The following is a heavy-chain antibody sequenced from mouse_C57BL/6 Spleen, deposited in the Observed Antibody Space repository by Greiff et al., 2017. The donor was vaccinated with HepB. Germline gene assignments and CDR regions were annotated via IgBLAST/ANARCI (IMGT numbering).Heavy chain of an antibody. J-gene: IGHJ3*01. D-gene: IGHD1-1*01. Sequence: EVKLMESGAELVKPGASVKLSCTASGFNIKDYYMHWVKQRTEQGLEWIGRIDPEDGETKYAPKFQGKATITADTSSNTAYLQLSSLTSEDTAVYYCALYYGSSSFAYWGQGTLVTVSA. CDR3: ALYYGSSSFAY. CDR2: IDPEDGET. CDR1: GFNIKDYY. V-gene: IGHV14-2*01.